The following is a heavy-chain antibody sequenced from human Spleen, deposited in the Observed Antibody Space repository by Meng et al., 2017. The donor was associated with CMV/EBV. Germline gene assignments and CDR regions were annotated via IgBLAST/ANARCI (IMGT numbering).Heavy chain of an antibody. CDR3: ARGPYGPVPAAMEIDY. D-gene: IGHD2-2*01. CDR1: FTLSTFYA. V-gene: IGHV3-30*04. CDR2: ISYDGSNR. J-gene: IGHJ4*02. Sequence: FTLSTFYAMDWVRQAPGKGLDWVAVISYDGSNRYYADSVKGRFTISRDNSQNTLYLHINSLRAEDTAVYYCARGPYGPVPAAMEIDYWGQGTLVTVSS.